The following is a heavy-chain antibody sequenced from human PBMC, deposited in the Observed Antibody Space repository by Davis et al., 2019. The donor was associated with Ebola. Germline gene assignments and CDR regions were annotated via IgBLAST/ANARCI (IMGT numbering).Heavy chain of an antibody. J-gene: IGHJ4*02. Sequence: GGSLRLSCAASGFTFSSYWMHWVRQAPGKGLEWVSVIYSGGSTYYADSVKGRFTISRHSSENTVFLQMNSLRPDDTAVYYCARDPPQSGGYVWGQGTLVTVSS. CDR2: IYSGGST. CDR3: ARDPPQSGGYV. V-gene: IGHV3-53*04. CDR1: GFTFSSYW. D-gene: IGHD5-12*01.